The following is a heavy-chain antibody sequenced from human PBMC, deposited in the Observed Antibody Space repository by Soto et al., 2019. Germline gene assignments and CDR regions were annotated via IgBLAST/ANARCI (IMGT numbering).Heavy chain of an antibody. V-gene: IGHV1-2*04. CDR2: INPNSGGT. Sequence: ASVKVSCKASGYTFTGYYTHWVRQAPGQGLEWMGWINPNSGGTNYAQKFQGWVTMTRDTSISTAYMELSRLRSDDTAVYYCAREAGYCSSTSCAFDYWGQGTLVTVSS. D-gene: IGHD2-2*01. J-gene: IGHJ4*02. CDR3: AREAGYCSSTSCAFDY. CDR1: GYTFTGYY.